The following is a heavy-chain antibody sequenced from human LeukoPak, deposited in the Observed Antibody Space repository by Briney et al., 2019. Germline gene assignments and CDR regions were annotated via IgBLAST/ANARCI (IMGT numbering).Heavy chain of an antibody. CDR3: ASEGNYDSSGYSRYNYYYMDV. V-gene: IGHV1-69*05. Sequence: SVKVSCKGSGGTFSSYSISWVRQAPGQGLEWMGGIIPAFGTAHYAQKFQGRVTFTTDESTTTAYMELRSLRSEDTAVYYCASEGNYDSSGYSRYNYYYMDVWGKGTAVTVSS. D-gene: IGHD3-22*01. J-gene: IGHJ6*03. CDR1: GGTFSSYS. CDR2: IIPAFGTA.